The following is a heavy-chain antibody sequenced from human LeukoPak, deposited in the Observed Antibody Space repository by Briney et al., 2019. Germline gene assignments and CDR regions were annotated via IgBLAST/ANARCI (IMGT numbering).Heavy chain of an antibody. Sequence: GGSLRLSCAASGFTSSSYEMNWVRQAPGKGLEWVSYISSSGSTIYYADSVKGRFTISRDNAKNTLYLQMNSLRAEDTAVYYCAKDRGSGWSPDAFDIWGQGTMVTVSS. J-gene: IGHJ3*02. CDR2: ISSSGSTI. V-gene: IGHV3-48*03. D-gene: IGHD6-19*01. CDR1: GFTSSSYE. CDR3: AKDRGSGWSPDAFDI.